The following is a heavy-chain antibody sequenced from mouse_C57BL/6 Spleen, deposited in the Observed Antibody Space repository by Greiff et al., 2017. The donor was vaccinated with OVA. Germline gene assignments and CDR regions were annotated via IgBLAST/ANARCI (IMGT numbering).Heavy chain of an antibody. V-gene: IGHV3-1*01. CDR2: ISYSGST. CDR1: GYSITSGYD. CDR3: ARGTGGDWYFDV. D-gene: IGHD4-1*01. J-gene: IGHJ1*03. Sequence: EVQLQESGPGMVKPSQSLSLTCTVTGYSITSGYDWHWIRHFPGNKLEWMGYISYSGSTNYNPSLKSRISITHDTSKNHFFLKLNSVTAEDTATYYCARGTGGDWYFDVWGTGTTVTVSS.